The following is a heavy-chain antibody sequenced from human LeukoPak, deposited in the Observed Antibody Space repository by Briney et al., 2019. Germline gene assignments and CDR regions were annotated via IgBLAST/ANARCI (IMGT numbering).Heavy chain of an antibody. CDR1: GFTFSTYA. D-gene: IGHD1-1*01. CDR3: AKPLAYKRGAFDI. V-gene: IGHV3-30*02. CDR2: IWYDGSNK. J-gene: IGHJ3*02. Sequence: GGSLRLSCAASGFTFSTYAVHWVRQAPGKGLEWVAVIWYDGSNKYYADSVKGRFTISRDNSKNTLYLQMNSLRPEDTAVYYCAKPLAYKRGAFDIWGQGTMVTASS.